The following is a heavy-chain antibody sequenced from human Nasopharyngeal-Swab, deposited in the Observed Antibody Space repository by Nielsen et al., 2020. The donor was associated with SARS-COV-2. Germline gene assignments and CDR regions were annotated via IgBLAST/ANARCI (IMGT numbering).Heavy chain of an antibody. Sequence: GESLKISCAASGFPFRNYYMTWVRQPQGKGLEWVANIKQGGSEQFYVDSVKGRFTISRDDAKNSVYLQMNSLRAEDTAVYYCARESVVTGMDDATDIWGQGTMVTVSS. J-gene: IGHJ3*02. CDR3: ARESVVTGMDDATDI. CDR1: GFPFRNYY. CDR2: IKQGGSEQ. D-gene: IGHD2-21*02. V-gene: IGHV3-7*04.